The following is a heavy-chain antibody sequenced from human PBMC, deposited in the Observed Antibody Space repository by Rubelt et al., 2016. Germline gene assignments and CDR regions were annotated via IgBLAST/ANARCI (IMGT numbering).Heavy chain of an antibody. V-gene: IGHV1-24*01. Sequence: QVQLVQSGAEVKKPGASVKVSCKVSGYTLTELSMHWVRQAPGKGLEWMGGFDPEDGETIYAQKFPGRVTMTEDTSTSTVYMELSSLRSEDTAVYYCAREQETTVTIEGVLGYWGQGTLVTVSS. D-gene: IGHD4-17*01. CDR3: AREQETTVTIEGVLGY. J-gene: IGHJ4*02. CDR1: GYTLTELS. CDR2: FDPEDGET.